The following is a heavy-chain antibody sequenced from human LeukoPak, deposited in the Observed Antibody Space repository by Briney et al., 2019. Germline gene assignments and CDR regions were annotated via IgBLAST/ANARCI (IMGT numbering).Heavy chain of an antibody. D-gene: IGHD1-26*01. CDR1: GYTFTSYG. Sequence: ASVKISCKASGYTFTSYGISWVRQAPGQGLEWMGWISAYNGNTNYAQKLQGRVTMTTDTSTSTAYMELRSLRSGDTAVYYCARDAEWELDFDYWGQGTLVTVSS. CDR2: ISAYNGNT. J-gene: IGHJ4*02. V-gene: IGHV1-18*01. CDR3: ARDAEWELDFDY.